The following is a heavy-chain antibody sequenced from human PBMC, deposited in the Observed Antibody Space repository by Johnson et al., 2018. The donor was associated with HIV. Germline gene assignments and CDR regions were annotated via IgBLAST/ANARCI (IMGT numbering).Heavy chain of an antibody. CDR1: GFTFSSYA. V-gene: IGHV3-30-3*01. Sequence: QMQLVESGGGVVQPGRSLRLSCAASGFTFSSYAMHWVRQAPGKGLEWVAVISYDGSNKYYADSVKGRFTISRDNSKNTLYLQMNSLRAEDTAVYYCAREGGQWLDPPLAFDIWGQGTMVTVSS. D-gene: IGHD6-19*01. J-gene: IGHJ3*02. CDR2: ISYDGSNK. CDR3: AREGGQWLDPPLAFDI.